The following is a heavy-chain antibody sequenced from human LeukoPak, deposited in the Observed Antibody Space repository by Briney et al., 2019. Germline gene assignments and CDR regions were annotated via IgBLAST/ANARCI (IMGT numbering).Heavy chain of an antibody. V-gene: IGHV1-18*01. Sequence: ASVKVSCKASGYTFTSYGISWVRQAPGQGLEWMGWISAYNGNTNYAQKLQGRVTMTTDTSTSTACMELRSLRSDDTAVYYCARVKIFGVVIIDYWGQGTLVTVSS. CDR1: GYTFTSYG. J-gene: IGHJ4*02. D-gene: IGHD3-3*01. CDR3: ARVKIFGVVIIDY. CDR2: ISAYNGNT.